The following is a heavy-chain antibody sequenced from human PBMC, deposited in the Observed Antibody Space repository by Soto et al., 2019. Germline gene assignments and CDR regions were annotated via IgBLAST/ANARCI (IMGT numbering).Heavy chain of an antibody. D-gene: IGHD3-22*01. V-gene: IGHV5-51*01. CDR3: ARGGYYYDWHDAFDI. CDR2: IYPGDSDT. Sequence: PGESLKISCKGSGYSFTSYWIGWVRQMPGKGLEWMGIIYPGDSDTRYSPSFQGQVTISADKSISTAYLQWSSLKASDTAMYYCARGGYYYDWHDAFDIWGQGTMVTVSS. CDR1: GYSFTSYW. J-gene: IGHJ3*02.